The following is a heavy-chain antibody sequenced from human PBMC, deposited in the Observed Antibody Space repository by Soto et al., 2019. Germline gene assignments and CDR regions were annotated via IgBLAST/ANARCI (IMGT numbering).Heavy chain of an antibody. J-gene: IGHJ5*02. CDR3: AGDPDSHYNDSHASSYP. V-gene: IGHV1-69*08. CDR2: IIPIIGII. CDR1: GGTFSTYT. Sequence: QVQLVQSGAEVKKPGSSVKVSCKASGGTFSTYTITWVRQAPGQGLEWMGRIIPIIGIINYAQKFQGRVTTTADKFTGTAYMELTRLRSDVTAVYYCAGDPDSHYNDSHASSYPWGQGTLVTVSS. D-gene: IGHD3-22*01.